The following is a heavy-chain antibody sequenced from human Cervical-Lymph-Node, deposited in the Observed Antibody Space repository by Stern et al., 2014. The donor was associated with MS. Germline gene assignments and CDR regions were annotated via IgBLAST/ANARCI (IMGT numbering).Heavy chain of an antibody. V-gene: IGHV3-30*04. CDR2: ISYDGSNK. J-gene: IGHJ4*02. Sequence: VQLVESGGGVVQPGRSLRLSCAASGFTFSSYAMHWVRQAPGKGLEWVAGISYDGSNKYYADSVKGLFTISRDNSKNTLYLQMNSLRAEDTAVYYCARAVGEQNDYWGQGTLVTVSS. CDR1: GFTFSSYA. CDR3: ARAVGEQNDY. D-gene: IGHD1-26*01.